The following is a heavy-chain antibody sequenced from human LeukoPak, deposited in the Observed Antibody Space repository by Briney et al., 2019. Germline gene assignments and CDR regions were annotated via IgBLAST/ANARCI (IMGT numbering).Heavy chain of an antibody. CDR3: ARGRLRVAVAGTRYFDL. CDR2: INHSGST. Sequence: SETLSLTCAVYAGSFSGYYWSWIRQPPGKGLEWIGEINHSGSTNYNPSLKSRVTISVDTSKNQFSLKLNSVTAADTAVYYCARGRLRVAVAGTRYFDLWGRGTLVTVSS. J-gene: IGHJ2*01. CDR1: AGSFSGYY. V-gene: IGHV4-34*01. D-gene: IGHD6-19*01.